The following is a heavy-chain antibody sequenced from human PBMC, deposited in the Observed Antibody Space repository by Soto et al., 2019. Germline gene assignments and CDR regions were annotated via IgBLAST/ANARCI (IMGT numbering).Heavy chain of an antibody. J-gene: IGHJ4*02. V-gene: IGHV4-39*01. Sequence: SETLSLTCTVSGGSMKSSNYYWGWIRQPPGKGLEWIGSLYYNGTTYYNSSLKSRVTLSIDTSKNQFSLKLSSVTASDTAVYYCVEGNYYNGWPPHFDYWGQGTLVTVSS. CDR3: VEGNYYNGWPPHFDY. D-gene: IGHD3-22*01. CDR1: GGSMKSSNYY. CDR2: LYYNGTT.